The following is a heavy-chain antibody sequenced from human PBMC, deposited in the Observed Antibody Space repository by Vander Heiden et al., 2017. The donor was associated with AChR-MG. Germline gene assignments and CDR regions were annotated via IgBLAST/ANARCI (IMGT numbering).Heavy chain of an antibody. CDR2: VKSKNDGETT. CDR1: GFTFNTAW. Sequence: VQLVESGGASVKPGGSLRLSCAASGFTFNTAWMNWVRQAPGKGLEWVGRVKSKNDGETTAYAAPVKGRFIISRDDSKNTLYLQMNSLKAEDTAVYYCATDLPNLGEGEMDFWGQGTLVTVSS. V-gene: IGHV3-15*02. D-gene: IGHD3-16*01. CDR3: ATDLPNLGEGEMDF. J-gene: IGHJ4*02.